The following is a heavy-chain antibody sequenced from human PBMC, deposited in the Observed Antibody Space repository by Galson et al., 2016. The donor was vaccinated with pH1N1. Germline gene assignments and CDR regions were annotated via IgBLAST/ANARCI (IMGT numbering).Heavy chain of an antibody. Sequence: SLRLSCAASGFPFSSHWFYWVRQAPGKGLEWVSSISGSGGSTYYADFAKGRFAVSRDNAKDSLFLQMNSLRAEDTAVYYCARDEAERPGWFDLWGLGTLVTVSS. D-gene: IGHD6-6*01. CDR2: ISGSGGST. J-gene: IGHJ5*02. CDR3: ARDEAERPGWFDL. CDR1: GFPFSSHW. V-gene: IGHV3-74*01.